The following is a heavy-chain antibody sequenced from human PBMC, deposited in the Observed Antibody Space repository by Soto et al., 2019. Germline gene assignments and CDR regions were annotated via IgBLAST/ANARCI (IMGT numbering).Heavy chain of an antibody. CDR3: ARGPRVSSTGTWAH. Sequence: GESLKISCAVSGFTFSAYWMHWLRQVPGKGLTWVSRISDDGPTATDADAVKGRFVISRDNAKNSLYLEMNALRADDSGLYYCARGPRVSSTGTWAHWGGGTRVTVSS. CDR2: ISDDGPTA. D-gene: IGHD1-1*01. V-gene: IGHV3-74*01. J-gene: IGHJ4*02. CDR1: GFTFSAYW.